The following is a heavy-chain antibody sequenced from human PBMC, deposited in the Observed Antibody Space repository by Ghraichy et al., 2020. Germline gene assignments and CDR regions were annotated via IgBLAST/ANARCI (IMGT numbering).Heavy chain of an antibody. V-gene: IGHV3-15*01. J-gene: IGHJ5*02. D-gene: IGHD4-11*01. Sequence: GGSLRLSCAASGFTFSNAWMSWVRQAPGKGLEWVGRIKSKTDGGTTDYAAPVKGRFTISRDDSKNTLYLQMNSLKTEDTAVYYCTTGSTVTTNSPIIWFDPWGQGTLVTVSS. CDR3: TTGSTVTTNSPIIWFDP. CDR1: GFTFSNAW. CDR2: IKSKTDGGTT.